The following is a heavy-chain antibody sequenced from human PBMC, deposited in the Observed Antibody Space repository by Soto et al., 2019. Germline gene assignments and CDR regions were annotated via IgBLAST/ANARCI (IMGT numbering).Heavy chain of an antibody. CDR1: GYTLTELS. V-gene: IGHV1-24*01. CDR3: ATGESSSWYAYFDY. Sequence: ASVKVSCKVSGYTLTELSMHWVRQAPGKGLEWMGGFDPEDGETIYAQKFQGRVTMTEDTSTDTAYMELSSLRSEDTAVYYCATGESSSWYAYFDYWGQGTLVTVSS. J-gene: IGHJ4*02. D-gene: IGHD6-13*01. CDR2: FDPEDGET.